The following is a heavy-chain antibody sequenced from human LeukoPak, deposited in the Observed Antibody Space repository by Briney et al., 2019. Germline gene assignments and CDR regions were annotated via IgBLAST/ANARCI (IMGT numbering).Heavy chain of an antibody. CDR2: INPNSGGT. J-gene: IGHJ6*02. CDR1: GYTFTGYP. Sequence: ASVKVSCKASGYTFTGYPMHWVRQAPGQGLERMGWINPNSGGTNYSQRFQGRVTMTRDTSISTVYMELSSLRSDDTAVYYCARDNDVGGGAFYGMDVWGQGTTVTVSS. V-gene: IGHV1-2*02. D-gene: IGHD3-3*01. CDR3: ARDNDVGGGAFYGMDV.